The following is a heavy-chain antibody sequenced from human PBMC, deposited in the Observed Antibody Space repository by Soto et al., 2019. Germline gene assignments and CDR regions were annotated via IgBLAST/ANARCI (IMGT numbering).Heavy chain of an antibody. CDR3: AKDDFTDRGDDYFDY. D-gene: IGHD2-21*02. Sequence: PGGSLRLSFAASGFSFTNFAMSWVRQAPGKGLEWVAGIGASGDITWYADSVKGRLSISSDNSKNTLYLQLNSLRFEDTAVYYCAKDDFTDRGDDYFDYWGPGTLVTVSS. V-gene: IGHV3-23*01. CDR1: GFSFTNFA. CDR2: IGASGDIT. J-gene: IGHJ4*02.